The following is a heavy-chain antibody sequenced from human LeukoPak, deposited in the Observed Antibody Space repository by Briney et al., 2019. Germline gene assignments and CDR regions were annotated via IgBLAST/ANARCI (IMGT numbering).Heavy chain of an antibody. CDR2: IKSKTDGETT. Sequence: GGSRRLSCAASGFTFNWYWMSWVRQAPGKGLEWVGRIKSKTDGETTDYAAPVKGRFTISRDDSKNTLYLQMNSLKTEDTAVYYCTTEASGALDPWGQGTLVTVSS. CDR3: TTEASGALDP. D-gene: IGHD3-10*01. V-gene: IGHV3-15*01. CDR1: GFTFNWYW. J-gene: IGHJ5*02.